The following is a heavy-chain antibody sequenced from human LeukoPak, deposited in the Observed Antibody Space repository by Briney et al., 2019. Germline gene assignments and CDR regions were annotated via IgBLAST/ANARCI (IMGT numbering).Heavy chain of an antibody. CDR3: ASLVGFQAWGSSWSNRWFDP. Sequence: ASVKVSCKASGYTFTSYDLNWVRQAPGQGLEWMGWINPNSGGTNYAQKFQGRVTMTRDTSISTAYMELSRLRSDDTAVYYCASLVGFQAWGSSWSNRWFDPWGQGTLVTVSS. D-gene: IGHD6-13*01. CDR1: GYTFTSYD. J-gene: IGHJ5*02. V-gene: IGHV1-2*02. CDR2: INPNSGGT.